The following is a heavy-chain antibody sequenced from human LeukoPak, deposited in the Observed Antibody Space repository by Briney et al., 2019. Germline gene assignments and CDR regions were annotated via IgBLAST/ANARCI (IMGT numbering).Heavy chain of an antibody. CDR3: ARGDFAY. V-gene: IGHV3-48*04. CDR2: ISSSSNAI. CDR1: GFTFSTYN. J-gene: IGHJ4*02. Sequence: GGSPRLSCEASGFTFSTYNMNWVRQAPGKGLEWISYISSSSNAISYGDSVKGRFTFSRDNAKNLLYLQMNSLRAEDTAIYYCARGDFAYWGQGTLVTVSS.